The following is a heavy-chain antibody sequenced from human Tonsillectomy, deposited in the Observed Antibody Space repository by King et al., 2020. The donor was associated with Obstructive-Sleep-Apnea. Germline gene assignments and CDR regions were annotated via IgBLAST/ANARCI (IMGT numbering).Heavy chain of an antibody. D-gene: IGHD6-19*01. Sequence: EVQLVESGGGLVQPGGSLRLSCAASGFTFSSYWMHWVRQAPGKGLVWVSRINSDGSSTTYADSVKGRFTISRDNAKNTRYLQMNSLRAEDTAVYYCAREYSYSSGWYFLDQSFDGDAFDIWGQGTMVTVSS. CDR1: GFTFSSYW. CDR3: AREYSYSSGWYFLDQSFDGDAFDI. CDR2: INSDGSST. V-gene: IGHV3-74*01. J-gene: IGHJ3*02.